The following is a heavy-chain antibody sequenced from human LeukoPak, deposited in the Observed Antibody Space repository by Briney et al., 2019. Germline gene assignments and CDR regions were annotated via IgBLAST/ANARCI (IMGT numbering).Heavy chain of an antibody. J-gene: IGHJ4*02. V-gene: IGHV4-34*01. D-gene: IGHD6-19*01. Sequence: SETLSLTCAVYGGSFSGYYWSWTRQPPGKGLEWIGEINHSGSTNYNPSLKSRVTISVDTSKNQFSLKLSSVTAADTAVYYCARANALAGNFDYWGQGTLVTVSS. CDR1: GGSFSGYY. CDR2: INHSGST. CDR3: ARANALAGNFDY.